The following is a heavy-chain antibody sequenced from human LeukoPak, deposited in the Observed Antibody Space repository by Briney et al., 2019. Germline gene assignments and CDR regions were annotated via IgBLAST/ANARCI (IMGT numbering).Heavy chain of an antibody. Sequence: PSDTLSLTCTVSAGSISSGGYYGRWPRPYPGKGLEGIGYIYYSGSTFYKPSLKSRVTISIDTSKNQFSLKLSSVTAADTAVYFCAVVTEFASDAFDIWGQGTMVTVSS. CDR3: AVVTEFASDAFDI. CDR1: AGSISSGGYY. D-gene: IGHD3-22*01. CDR2: IYYSGST. V-gene: IGHV4-31*03. J-gene: IGHJ3*02.